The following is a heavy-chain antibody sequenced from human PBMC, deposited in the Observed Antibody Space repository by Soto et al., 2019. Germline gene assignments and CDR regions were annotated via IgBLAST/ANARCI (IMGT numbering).Heavy chain of an antibody. D-gene: IGHD1-26*01. J-gene: IGHJ1*01. CDR3: ATRPTSSIVGSEKSLQP. Sequence: EVQLVESGGGLVKPGGSLRLSCAASGFTFSNAWLTWVRQAPGKGLDWVGRIKGKTAGGTTDYAASVEGRFTISRDDSKNKLYLQMDRLKAEDTAVYYFATRPTSSIVGSEKSLQPWGQGTLVTVSS. CDR2: IKGKTAGGTT. V-gene: IGHV3-15*01. CDR1: GFTFSNAW.